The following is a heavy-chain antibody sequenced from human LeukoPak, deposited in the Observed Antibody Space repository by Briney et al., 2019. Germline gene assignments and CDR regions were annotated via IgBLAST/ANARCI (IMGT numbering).Heavy chain of an antibody. V-gene: IGHV5-51*01. D-gene: IGHD1-1*01. CDR3: VRHRNWNYDY. CDR1: GASFTTYW. CDR2: IYLGDSDT. Sequence: GESLKISCQGSGASFTTYWIGWVRQMPGKGLDWMGIIYLGDSDTRYSPSFQGQVTISADKSIDTAYLQWSSLKASDTAMYYCVRHRNWNYDYWGQGTLVTVSS. J-gene: IGHJ4*02.